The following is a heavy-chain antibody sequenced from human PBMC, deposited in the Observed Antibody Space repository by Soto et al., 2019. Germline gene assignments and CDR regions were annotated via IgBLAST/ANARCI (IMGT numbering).Heavy chain of an antibody. V-gene: IGHV3-30-3*01. Sequence: GGSLRLSCAASGFTYSTYTMHWVRQAPGKGLEWVAVISYDGNNKFYADSVKGRFTISRDNFKNTLYLQMNSLRAEDTAVYYCARTNPYRGPTGGMDVWGQGTTVTVSS. CDR1: GFTYSTYT. CDR3: ARTNPYRGPTGGMDV. CDR2: ISYDGNNK. J-gene: IGHJ6*02. D-gene: IGHD4-4*01.